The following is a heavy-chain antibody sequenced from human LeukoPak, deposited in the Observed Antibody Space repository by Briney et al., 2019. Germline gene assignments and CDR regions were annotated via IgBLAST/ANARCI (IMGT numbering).Heavy chain of an antibody. CDR1: GYTFTSYG. CDR3: ARDLSGGALGAFDI. CDR2: INPNSGGT. V-gene: IGHV1-2*02. J-gene: IGHJ3*02. Sequence: ASVKVSCKTSGYTFTSYGLSWVRQAPGQGLEWMGWINPNSGGTSFALNFQGRVTLTRDTSISTVYMELSRLRSDDTAVYYCARDLSGGALGAFDIWGQGTMVTVSS. D-gene: IGHD2-15*01.